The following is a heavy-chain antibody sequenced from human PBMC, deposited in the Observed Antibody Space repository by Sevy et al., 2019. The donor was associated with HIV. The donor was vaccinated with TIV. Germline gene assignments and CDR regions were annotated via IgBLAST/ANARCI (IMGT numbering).Heavy chain of an antibody. Sequence: ASVKVSCKASGYTFTSYAMNWVRQAPGPGLEWMGWINTNTGNPTYAQGFTGRFVFPLDTSVSTAYLQISSLKAEDTAVYYCARASRSDFWSGYRWDYWGQGTLVTVSS. CDR2: INTNTGNP. J-gene: IGHJ4*02. CDR3: ARASRSDFWSGYRWDY. D-gene: IGHD3-3*01. CDR1: GYTFTSYA. V-gene: IGHV7-4-1*02.